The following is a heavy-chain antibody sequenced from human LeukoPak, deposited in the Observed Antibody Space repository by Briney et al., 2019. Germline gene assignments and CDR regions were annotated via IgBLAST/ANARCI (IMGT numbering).Heavy chain of an antibody. CDR1: GFTFSSYA. J-gene: IGHJ4*02. CDR3: ARDERLLSFLK. D-gene: IGHD3-3*01. Sequence: GGSLRLSCAASGFTFSSYAMNWVRQAPGKGLEWVSGITGSGGSTYYADSVKGRFTISRDNSKNTLYLQMNSLRAEDTAIYYCARDERLLSFLKWGQGTLVTVSS. CDR2: ITGSGGST. V-gene: IGHV3-23*01.